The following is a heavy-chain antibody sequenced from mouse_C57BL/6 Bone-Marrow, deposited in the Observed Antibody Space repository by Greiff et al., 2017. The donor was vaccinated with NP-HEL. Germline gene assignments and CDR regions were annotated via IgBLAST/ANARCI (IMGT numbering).Heavy chain of an antibody. V-gene: IGHV1-15*01. J-gene: IGHJ2*01. CDR1: GYTFTDYE. CDR2: IDPETGGT. Sequence: VQLVESGAELVRPGASVTLSCKASGYTFTDYEMHWVKQTPVHGLEWIGAIDPETGGTAYNQKFKGKAILTADKSSSTAYMELRSLTSEDSAVYYCITPVGFDYWGQGTTLTVSS. CDR3: ITPVGFDY. D-gene: IGHD1-3*01.